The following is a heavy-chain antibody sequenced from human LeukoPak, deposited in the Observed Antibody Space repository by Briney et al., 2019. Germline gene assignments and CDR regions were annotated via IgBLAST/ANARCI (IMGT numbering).Heavy chain of an antibody. CDR2: IYYRDTT. CDR3: ARHLTYGPGGMDV. D-gene: IGHD3-10*01. Sequence: PSETLSLTCAVYGGSFSGYYWSWIRQPPGKGLEWIGYIYYRDTTNYNPSLKSRVIISVDTSKNQFSLKLSSVTAADTAVYYCARHLTYGPGGMDVWGQGTTVTVSS. V-gene: IGHV4-59*08. J-gene: IGHJ6*02. CDR1: GGSFSGYY.